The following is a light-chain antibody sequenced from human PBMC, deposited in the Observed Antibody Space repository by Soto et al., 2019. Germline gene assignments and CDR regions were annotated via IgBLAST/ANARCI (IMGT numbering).Light chain of an antibody. CDR3: QQYYRSPFT. V-gene: IGKV3D-20*01. J-gene: IGKJ3*01. CDR2: AAS. CDR1: QSVSRNY. Sequence: EIVLTQSPATLSLSPGERATLSCGASQSVSRNYVAWYQQKPGLAPSLVMYAASTRATGIPDRFSGSGSGTDFTLTISRLEPEDFAVYYCQQYYRSPFTFGPGTKVDI.